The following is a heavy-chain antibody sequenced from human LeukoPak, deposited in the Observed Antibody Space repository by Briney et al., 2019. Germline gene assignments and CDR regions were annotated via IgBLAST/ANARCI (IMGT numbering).Heavy chain of an antibody. CDR3: ARDFSRDGWLDP. D-gene: IGHD3-3*02. CDR1: GYTFTGYF. CDR2: INPNIGAT. J-gene: IGHJ5*02. Sequence: ASVKVSCKASGYTFTGYFMHWVRQAPGQGLEWMGWINPNIGATKYARKFQGRVTMTRDTSISTAYMELGGLRSDDTAVYYCARDFSRDGWLDPWGQGTLVTVSS. V-gene: IGHV1-2*02.